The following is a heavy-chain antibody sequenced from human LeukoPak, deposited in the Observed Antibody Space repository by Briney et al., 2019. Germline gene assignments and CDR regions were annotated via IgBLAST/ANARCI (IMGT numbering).Heavy chain of an antibody. V-gene: IGHV4-61*02. Sequence: SQTLSLTCTASGGSISSGSYYWSWIRQPAGKGLEWIGRIYTSGSTNYNPSPKSRVTISVDTSKNQFSLKLSSVTAADTAVYYCARAHDDSSGLRLGAFDIWGQGTMVTVSS. CDR3: ARAHDDSSGLRLGAFDI. CDR2: IYTSGST. D-gene: IGHD3-22*01. J-gene: IGHJ3*02. CDR1: GGSISSGSYY.